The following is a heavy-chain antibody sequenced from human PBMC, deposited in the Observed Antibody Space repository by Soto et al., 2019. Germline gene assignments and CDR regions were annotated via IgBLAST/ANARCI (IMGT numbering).Heavy chain of an antibody. J-gene: IGHJ6*02. CDR3: ARDNVLLWFGEQGDV. CDR1: GFTFSSYS. V-gene: IGHV3-48*02. Sequence: GGSLRLSCAASGFTFSSYSMNWVRQAPGKGLEWVSYISSSSSTIYYADSVKGRFTISRDNAKNSLYLQMNSLRDEDTAVYYCARDNVLLWFGEQGDVWGQGTTVTVSS. CDR2: ISSSSSTI. D-gene: IGHD3-10*01.